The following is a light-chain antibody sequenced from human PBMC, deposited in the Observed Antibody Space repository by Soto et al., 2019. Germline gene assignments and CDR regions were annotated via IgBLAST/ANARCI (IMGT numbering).Light chain of an antibody. Sequence: QSALTQPPSASGSPGQSVTISCTGTSSDVGLYNYVSWYQQYPGKAPKLMFYEVSKRPSGVPDRFPASKSGNTASLTVSGLQAADEADYYCSSYAGSNNFVVFGGGTKLTVL. V-gene: IGLV2-8*01. CDR3: SSYAGSNNFVV. CDR1: SSDVGLYNY. CDR2: EVS. J-gene: IGLJ2*01.